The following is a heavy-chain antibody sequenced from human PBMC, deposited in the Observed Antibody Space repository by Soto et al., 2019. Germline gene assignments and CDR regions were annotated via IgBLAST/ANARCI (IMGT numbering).Heavy chain of an antibody. J-gene: IGHJ4*02. CDR3: ARDFQAVGYCSGGSCYPGGNYFDY. CDR2: IYSGGST. Sequence: GGSLRLSCAASGFTFSSNYMSWVRQAPGKGLEWVSVIYSGGSTYYADSVKGRFTISRDNSKNRLYLQMNSLRAEDTDVYYCARDFQAVGYCSGGSCYPGGNYFDYWGQGTLVTVSS. D-gene: IGHD2-15*01. V-gene: IGHV3-66*01. CDR1: GFTFSSNY.